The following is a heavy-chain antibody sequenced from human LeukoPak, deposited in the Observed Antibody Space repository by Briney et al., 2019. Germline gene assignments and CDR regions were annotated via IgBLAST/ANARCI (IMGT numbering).Heavy chain of an antibody. V-gene: IGHV4-59*01. CDR1: GGSMSIYY. J-gene: IGHJ4*02. CDR3: ARGGSTYYYDSTGQAFDY. CDR2: IHYSGST. Sequence: SETLSLTCTVSGGSMSIYYWSWIRQPPGKGLEWIGYIHYSGSTNYNASLKSRVTLSVDTSKNQFSLKLSSVTAADTAVYYCARGGSTYYYDSTGQAFDYWGQGTLVTVSS. D-gene: IGHD3-22*01.